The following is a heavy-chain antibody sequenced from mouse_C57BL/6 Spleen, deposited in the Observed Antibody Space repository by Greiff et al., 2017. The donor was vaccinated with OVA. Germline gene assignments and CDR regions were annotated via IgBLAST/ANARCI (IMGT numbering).Heavy chain of an antibody. D-gene: IGHD1-1*01. J-gene: IGHJ4*01. V-gene: IGHV6-3*01. CDR2: IRLKSDNYAT. CDR1: GFTFSNYW. CDR3: TGDLLLRYYAMDY. Sequence: EVKVEESGGGLVQPGGSMKLSCVASGFTFSNYWMNWVRQSPEKGLEWVAQIRLKSDNYATHYAESVKGRFTISRDDSKSSVYLQMNNLRAEDTGIYYCTGDLLLRYYAMDYWGQGTSVTVSS.